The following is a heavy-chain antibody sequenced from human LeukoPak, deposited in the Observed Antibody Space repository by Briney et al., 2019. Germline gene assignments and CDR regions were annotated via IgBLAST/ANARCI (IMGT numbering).Heavy chain of an antibody. J-gene: IGHJ4*02. Sequence: SGTLSLTCPVSGGSISSSSYDWGWIREPPGKGLERIVSIYYSGSTYYNRSLKSRVTISVDTSKNQFSWKLSSVTAAATAVYYCARDRGSGWDVYWGQGTLVTVSS. D-gene: IGHD6-19*01. CDR3: ARDRGSGWDVY. CDR2: IYYSGST. V-gene: IGHV4-39*07. CDR1: GGSISSSSYD.